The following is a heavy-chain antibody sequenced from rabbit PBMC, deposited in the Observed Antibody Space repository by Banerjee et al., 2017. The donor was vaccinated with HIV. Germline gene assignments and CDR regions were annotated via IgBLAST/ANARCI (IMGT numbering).Heavy chain of an antibody. CDR2: INTSSGNT. CDR3: ARDLAGVIGWNFGL. Sequence: QSLEESGGDLVKPGASLTLTCTASGFTLSTYWMCWVRQAPGKGLEWIACINTSSGNTVYASWAKGRFTISKTSSTTVTLQMTSLTAADTATYFCARDLAGVIGWNFGLWGPGTLV. J-gene: IGHJ4*01. CDR1: GFTLSTYW. D-gene: IGHD4-1*01. V-gene: IGHV1S40*01.